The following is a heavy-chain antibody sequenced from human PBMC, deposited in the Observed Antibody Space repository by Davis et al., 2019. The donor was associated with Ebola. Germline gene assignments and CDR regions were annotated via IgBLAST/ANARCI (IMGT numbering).Heavy chain of an antibody. D-gene: IGHD3-22*01. CDR2: VYYSENT. V-gene: IGHV4-61*01. J-gene: IGHJ2*01. Sequence: SETLSLTCTVSGGSISSSTHHWSWIRQPPGKGLEWIGHVYYSENTNYNPSLKSRVTISVDTSKNQVSLRLSSVTAADTAVYYCARDFYDSSGYLWYFDLWGRGTLVTVSS. CDR3: ARDFYDSSGYLWYFDL. CDR1: GGSISSSTHH.